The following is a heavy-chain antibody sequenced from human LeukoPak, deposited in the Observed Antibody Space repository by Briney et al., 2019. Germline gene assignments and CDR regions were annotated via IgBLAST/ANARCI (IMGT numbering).Heavy chain of an antibody. CDR1: GFTFSSYS. CDR2: ISSSSSTI. CDR3: ARGFGYSYGHFDP. J-gene: IGHJ5*02. V-gene: IGHV3-48*01. Sequence: GGSLRLSCAASGFTFSSYSMNWVRQAPGRGLEWVSYISSSSSTIYYADSVKGRFTISRDNAKNSLYLQMNSLRAEDTAVYYCARGFGYSYGHFDPWGQGTLVTVSS. D-gene: IGHD5-18*01.